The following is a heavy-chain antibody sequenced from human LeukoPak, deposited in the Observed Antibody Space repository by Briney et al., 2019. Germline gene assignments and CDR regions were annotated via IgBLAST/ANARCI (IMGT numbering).Heavy chain of an antibody. J-gene: IGHJ6*02. CDR3: ATNTRGYSYGREDYYYYGMDV. CDR1: GGTFSSYA. Sequence: GASVKVSCKASGGTFSSYAISWVRQAPGQGLEWMGGIIPIFGTANYAQKFQGRVTITADESTSTAYMELSSLRSEDTAVYYCATNTRGYSYGREDYYYYGMDVWGQGTTVTVSS. D-gene: IGHD5-18*01. CDR2: IIPIFGTA. V-gene: IGHV1-69*01.